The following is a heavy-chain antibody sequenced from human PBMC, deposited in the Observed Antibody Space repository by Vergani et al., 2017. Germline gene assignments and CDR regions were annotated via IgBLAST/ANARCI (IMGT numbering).Heavy chain of an antibody. V-gene: IGHV1-69*12. CDR3: ASNPYGDYGSDYYYYMDV. J-gene: IGHJ6*03. Sequence: QVQLVQSGAEVKKPGSSVKVSCKASGGTFSSYAISWVRQAPGQGLEWMGGIIPIFGTANYAQKFQGRVTITADESTSTAYMELSSLRSEDTAVYYCASNPYGDYGSDYYYYMDVWGKGTTVTVSS. D-gene: IGHD4-17*01. CDR2: IIPIFGTA. CDR1: GGTFSSYA.